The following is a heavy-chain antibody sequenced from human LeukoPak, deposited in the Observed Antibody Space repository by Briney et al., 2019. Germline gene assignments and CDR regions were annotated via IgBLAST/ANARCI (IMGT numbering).Heavy chain of an antibody. J-gene: IGHJ4*02. D-gene: IGHD6-19*01. Sequence: GRSLRLSCAASGFTFSSYGMHWVRQAPGKGLEWVAVISYDGSNKYYADSVKGRFTISRDNSKNTLYLQMNSLRAEDTAVYYCAIPGIAVAGTDFDYWGQGTLVTVSS. V-gene: IGHV3-30*03. CDR3: AIPGIAVAGTDFDY. CDR2: ISYDGSNK. CDR1: GFTFSSYG.